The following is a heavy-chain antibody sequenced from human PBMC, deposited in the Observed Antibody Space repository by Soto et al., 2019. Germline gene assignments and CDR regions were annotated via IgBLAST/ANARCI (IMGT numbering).Heavy chain of an antibody. CDR1: GYTFTSDG. V-gene: IGHV1-18*04. CDR3: ARSGRPGYYYYIMDV. CDR2: ISAYNGNT. Sequence: AAVKVTCKASGYTFTSDGISWVRQAPGQGLEWMGWISAYNGNTNYAQKLQGRVTMTTDTSTSTAYMELRSLRSDDTAVYYCARSGRPGYYYYIMDVWGQGTKVTVSS. D-gene: IGHD3-10*01. J-gene: IGHJ6*02.